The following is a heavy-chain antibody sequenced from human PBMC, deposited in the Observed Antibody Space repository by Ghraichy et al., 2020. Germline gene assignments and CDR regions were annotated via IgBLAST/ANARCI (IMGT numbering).Heavy chain of an antibody. J-gene: IGHJ6*02. CDR3: ARRGRGYSLYYYGLDV. CDR2: VHYSGGT. V-gene: IGHV4-59*08. Sequence: SETRSLTCSVSGGSIRPHYWSWIRQPPGKGLEWLGYVHYSGGTDYAPSLKSRISISLDTSKNQFSLTLTSVTAADTAIYYCARRGRGYSLYYYGLDVWGQGTTVTVSS. D-gene: IGHD5-18*01. CDR1: GGSIRPHY.